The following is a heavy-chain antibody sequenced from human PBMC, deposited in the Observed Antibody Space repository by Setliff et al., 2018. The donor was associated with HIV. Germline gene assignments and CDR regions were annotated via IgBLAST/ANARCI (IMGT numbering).Heavy chain of an antibody. Sequence: ASVKVSCKVSGSTLTKLSMHWVRQAPGKGLEWMGGFDPGLGETFFAQRFQGRITMTGDTSADTAYMELRSLRSDDTATYYCAIDNRGGVGAPYYFDYWGQGARVTVSS. J-gene: IGHJ4*02. V-gene: IGHV1-24*01. D-gene: IGHD1-26*01. CDR2: FDPGLGET. CDR1: GSTLTKLS. CDR3: AIDNRGGVGAPYYFDY.